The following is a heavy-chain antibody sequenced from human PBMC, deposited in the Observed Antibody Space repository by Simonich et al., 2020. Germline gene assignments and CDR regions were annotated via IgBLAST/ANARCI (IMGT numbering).Heavy chain of an antibody. CDR3: ARLPDY. CDR2: IYYSGST. Sequence: QVQLQESGPGLVKPSETLSPTCTVSGGPISSYYWNWIRQPPGKGLEWIGYIYYSGSTNYNPSLKSRVTISVYTSKNQFSLKLSSVTAADTAVYYCARLPDYWGQGTLVTVSS. CDR1: GGPISSYY. J-gene: IGHJ4*02. V-gene: IGHV4-59*08.